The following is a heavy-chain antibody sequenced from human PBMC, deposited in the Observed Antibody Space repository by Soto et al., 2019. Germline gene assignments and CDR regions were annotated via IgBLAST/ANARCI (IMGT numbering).Heavy chain of an antibody. J-gene: IGHJ6*02. D-gene: IGHD2-15*01. CDR2: ISGSGGST. Sequence: PGGSLRLSCAASGFTFSSYAMSWVRQAPGKGLEWVSAISGSGGSTYYADSVKGRFTISRDNSKNTLYLQMNSLRAEDTAVYYCAKDHEDWDYYYGMDVWGQGTTVTVSS. CDR1: GFTFSSYA. CDR3: AKDHEDWDYYYGMDV. V-gene: IGHV3-23*01.